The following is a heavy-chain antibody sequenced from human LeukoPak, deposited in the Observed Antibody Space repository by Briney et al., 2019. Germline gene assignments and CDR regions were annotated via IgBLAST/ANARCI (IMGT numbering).Heavy chain of an antibody. CDR2: IYYSGST. V-gene: IGHV4-59*05. D-gene: IGHD5-12*01. CDR1: GGSISSYY. J-gene: IGHJ4*02. Sequence: PSETLSLTCTVSGGSISSYYWSWIRQPAGKGLEWIGSIYYSGSTYYNPSLKSRVTISVDTSKNQFSLKLSSVTAADTAVYYCARHPGYSGYDYWGQGTLVTVSS. CDR3: ARHPGYSGYDY.